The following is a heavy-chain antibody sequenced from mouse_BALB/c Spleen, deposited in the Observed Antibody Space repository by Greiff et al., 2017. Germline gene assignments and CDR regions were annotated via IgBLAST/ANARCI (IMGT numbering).Heavy chain of an antibody. D-gene: IGHD4-1*01. CDR1: GFTFSSYG. V-gene: IGHV5-6-3*01. CDR3: ARGDWEDY. J-gene: IGHJ2*01. Sequence: EVQRVESGGGLVQPGGSLKLSCAASGFTFSSYGMSWVRQTPDKRLELVATINSNGGSTYYPDSVKGRFTISRDNAKNTLYLQMSSLKSEDTAMYYCARGDWEDYWGQGTTLTVSS. CDR2: INSNGGST.